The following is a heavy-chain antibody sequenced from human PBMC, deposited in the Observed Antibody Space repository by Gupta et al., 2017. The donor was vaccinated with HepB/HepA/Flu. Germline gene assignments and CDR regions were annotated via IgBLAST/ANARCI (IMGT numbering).Heavy chain of an antibody. CDR1: GFNFGTHW. D-gene: IGHD1-7*01. Sequence: EVQLVESGGGLVQPGGSLRLACAASGFNFGTHWMAWVRQAPGKGPEWVANLKPDRSQEHYLDSVKGRFTISRDDAKSSLYLQVNSLRAEDTAVYYCARGPARYNWNCCSNWGQGTLVTVSS. J-gene: IGHJ4*02. CDR2: LKPDRSQE. V-gene: IGHV3-7*01. CDR3: ARGPARYNWNCCSN.